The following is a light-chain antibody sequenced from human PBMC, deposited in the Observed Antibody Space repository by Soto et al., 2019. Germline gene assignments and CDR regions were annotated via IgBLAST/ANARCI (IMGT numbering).Light chain of an antibody. Sequence: DVVMTQSPDSLAVSLGERATINCKSSQSVLYSSNSKNYLAWYQQKPGQPPKLLISWASIRESGVPDRFSGSGSGTDFTLTISSLQAEDVAVYYCQQYYSTPTWTFGQGTKVEI. J-gene: IGKJ1*01. CDR3: QQYYSTPTWT. V-gene: IGKV4-1*01. CDR1: QSVLYSSNSKNY. CDR2: WAS.